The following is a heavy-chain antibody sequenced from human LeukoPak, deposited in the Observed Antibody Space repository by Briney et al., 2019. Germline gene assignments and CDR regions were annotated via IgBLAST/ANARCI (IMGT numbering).Heavy chain of an antibody. CDR3: ARESFSAQRGYDY. D-gene: IGHD3-10*01. V-gene: IGHV4-59*12. Sequence: PSETLSLTCTVSGGSISSYYWSWTRQPPGKGLEWIGYIYYSGSTNYNPSLKSRVTISVDTSKNQFSLKLSSVTAADTAVYYCARESFSAQRGYDYWGQGTLVTVSS. CDR1: GGSISSYY. CDR2: IYYSGST. J-gene: IGHJ4*02.